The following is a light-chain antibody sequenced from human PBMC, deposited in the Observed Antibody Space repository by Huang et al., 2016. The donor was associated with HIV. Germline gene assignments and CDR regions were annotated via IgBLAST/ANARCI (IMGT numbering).Light chain of an antibody. Sequence: DIQMTQSPSSLSASVGDRVTITCRASQSITNNLNWYQQKPGKAPNLLIYGASSLQSGVPSRFSGSGSGTDFTLTISSLQPGDFATYYCQQSYNTPWTFGQGTKVEIK. CDR2: GAS. CDR1: QSITNN. J-gene: IGKJ1*01. CDR3: QQSYNTPWT. V-gene: IGKV1-39*01.